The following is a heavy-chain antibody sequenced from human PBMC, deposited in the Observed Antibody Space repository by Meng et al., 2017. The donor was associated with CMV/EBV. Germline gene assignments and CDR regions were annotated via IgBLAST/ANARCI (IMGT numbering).Heavy chain of an antibody. J-gene: IGHJ4*02. CDR3: ARVQPGPWLIDDDY. V-gene: IGHV1-69*05. Sequence: SVKVSCQASGGTFSSYAISWVRQAPGQGLEWMGGIIPIFGTANYAQKLQGRVTMTTDTSTSTAYMELRSLRSDDTAVYYCARVQPGPWLIDDDYWGQGTLVTVSS. CDR1: GGTFSSYA. CDR2: IIPIFGTA. D-gene: IGHD6-19*01.